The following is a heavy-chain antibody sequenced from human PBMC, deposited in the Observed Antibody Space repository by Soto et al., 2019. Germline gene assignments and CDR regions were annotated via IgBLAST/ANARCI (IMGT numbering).Heavy chain of an antibody. J-gene: IGHJ6*02. CDR2: MNPNSGNT. D-gene: IGHD6-13*01. Sequence: ASVKVSCKASGYTFTSYDINWVRQATGQGLEWMGWMNPNSGNTGYAQKFQGRVTMTRNTSISTAYMELSSLRSEDTAVYYCARGLSSWYYYYYYGMDVWGQGTTVTVSS. CDR3: ARGLSSWYYYYYYGMDV. V-gene: IGHV1-8*01. CDR1: GYTFTSYD.